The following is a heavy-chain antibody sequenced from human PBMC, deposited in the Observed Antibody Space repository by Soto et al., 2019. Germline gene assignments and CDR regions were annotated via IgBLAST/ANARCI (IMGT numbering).Heavy chain of an antibody. CDR2: LYYTGTT. V-gene: IGHV4-39*01. CDR1: GGSIGSSSYY. J-gene: IGHJ5*01. D-gene: IGHD2-2*01. CDR3: GAYCSSTYCYVWFDS. Sequence: SETLSLTCSVSGGSIGSSSYYFGWIRQPQGKGLEWIVSLYYTGTTYYNSSLKSRVTISEAKSPLHFSLRLRSVTAAATSLYSCGAYCSSTYCYVWFDSWGQGTLVTVSS.